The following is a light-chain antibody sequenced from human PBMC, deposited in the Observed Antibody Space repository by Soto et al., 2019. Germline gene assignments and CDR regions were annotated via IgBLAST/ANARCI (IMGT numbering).Light chain of an antibody. V-gene: IGKV2-28*01. CDR1: QSLLHSNGYNY. CDR2: LGS. J-gene: IGKJ5*01. Sequence: DIVMTQSPLSLPVIPGEPASISCRSSQSLLHSNGYNYLDWYLQKPGQSPQLLIYLGSNRSSGVPDRFSGSGSGTDFTLKISRVEAEDVGVYYCMQALQTPITFGQGTRLAIK. CDR3: MQALQTPIT.